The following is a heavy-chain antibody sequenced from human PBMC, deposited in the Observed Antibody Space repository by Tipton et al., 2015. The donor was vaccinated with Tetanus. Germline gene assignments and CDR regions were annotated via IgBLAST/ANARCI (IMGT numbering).Heavy chain of an antibody. D-gene: IGHD1-26*01. CDR2: IKEDGSER. Sequence: SLRFSCAASGFSISNYYMSWVRQAPGKGLEWVANIKEDGSERNYVDSVKGRFTISRDNAKNSLSLHMNRLRADDTAVYYCARAVGSPGDFWGQGTLVTVSS. CDR1: GFSISNYY. CDR3: ARAVGSPGDF. J-gene: IGHJ4*02. V-gene: IGHV3-7*04.